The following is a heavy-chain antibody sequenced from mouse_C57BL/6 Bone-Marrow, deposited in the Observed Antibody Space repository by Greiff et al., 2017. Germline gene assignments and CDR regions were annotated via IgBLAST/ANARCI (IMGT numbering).Heavy chain of an antibody. CDR3: TRDDYDDAMDY. V-gene: IGHV5-9-1*02. J-gene: IGHJ4*01. CDR2: ISSGGDYI. D-gene: IGHD2-4*01. CDR1: GFTFSSYA. Sequence: EVKVVESGEGLVKPGGSLKLSCAASGFTFSSYAMSWVRQTPEKRLEWVAYISSGGDYIYYADTVKGRFTISRDNARNTLYLQMSSLKSEDTAMYYCTRDDYDDAMDYWGQGTSVTVSS.